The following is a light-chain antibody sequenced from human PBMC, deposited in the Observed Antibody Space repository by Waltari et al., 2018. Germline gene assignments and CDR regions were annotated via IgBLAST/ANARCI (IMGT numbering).Light chain of an antibody. J-gene: IGLJ3*02. Sequence: QSALTQPASVSGSPGQSIPISCTGTSSDVGGYNYVPWYQQHPGKDPKLMIYDVSNRPSGVSNRFSGSKSGNTASLTISGLQAEDEADYYCSSYTSSSTLWVFGGGTKLTVL. V-gene: IGLV2-14*03. CDR3: SSYTSSSTLWV. CDR1: SSDVGGYNY. CDR2: DVS.